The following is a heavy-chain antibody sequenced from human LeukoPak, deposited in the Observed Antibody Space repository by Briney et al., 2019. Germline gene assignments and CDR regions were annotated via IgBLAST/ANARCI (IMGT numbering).Heavy chain of an antibody. Sequence: PSETLSLTCAVYGGSFSGYYWSWIRQPPGKGLEWIGYIYYSGSTNYNPSLKSRVTISVDTSKNQFSLKLSSVTAADTAVYYCARGHSYGHLDYWGQGTLVTVSS. D-gene: IGHD5-18*01. V-gene: IGHV4-59*01. J-gene: IGHJ4*02. CDR3: ARGHSYGHLDY. CDR2: IYYSGST. CDR1: GGSFSGYY.